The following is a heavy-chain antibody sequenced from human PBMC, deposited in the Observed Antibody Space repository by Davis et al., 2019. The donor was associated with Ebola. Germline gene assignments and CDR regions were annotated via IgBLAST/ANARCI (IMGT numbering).Heavy chain of an antibody. CDR3: ARDGSGTEDYYYYGMDV. Sequence: GESLKISCAASGFTFSSYSMNWVRQAPGKGLEWVSSISSSSSYIYYADSVKGRFTISRDNAKNSLYLQMNSLRAEDTAVYYCARDGSGTEDYYYYGMDVWGQGTTVTVSS. V-gene: IGHV3-21*01. CDR1: GFTFSSYS. J-gene: IGHJ6*02. CDR2: ISSSSSYI. D-gene: IGHD3-10*01.